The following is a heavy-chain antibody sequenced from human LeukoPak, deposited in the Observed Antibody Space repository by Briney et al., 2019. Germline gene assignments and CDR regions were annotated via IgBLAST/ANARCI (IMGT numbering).Heavy chain of an antibody. CDR2: IYYSGST. D-gene: IGHD6-19*01. V-gene: IGHV4-39*01. CDR3: ARHFQYSSGWIDY. Sequence: PSETLSLTCTVSGDSISSSTYYWGWIRQPPGKGLEWIGSIYYSGSTYYNPPLKSRVTISVDTSRNQFSLKLSSVTAADTAVYYCARHFQYSSGWIDYWGQGTLVTVSS. J-gene: IGHJ4*02. CDR1: GDSISSSTYY.